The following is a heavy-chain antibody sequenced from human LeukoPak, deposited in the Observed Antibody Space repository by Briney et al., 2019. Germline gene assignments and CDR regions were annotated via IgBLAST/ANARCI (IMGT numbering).Heavy chain of an antibody. CDR1: GGSISSSDYY. CDR2: IYYSGTT. CDR3: ARGYGDYVPWFDY. V-gene: IGHV4-39*07. D-gene: IGHD4-17*01. Sequence: SETLSLTCTVSGGSISSSDYYWGWIRQPPGKGLEWIGSIYYSGTTYYNPSLKSRVTISIDTSKNQFSLKVNSVTAADTALYYCARGYGDYVPWFDYWGQGTLVTVSS. J-gene: IGHJ4*02.